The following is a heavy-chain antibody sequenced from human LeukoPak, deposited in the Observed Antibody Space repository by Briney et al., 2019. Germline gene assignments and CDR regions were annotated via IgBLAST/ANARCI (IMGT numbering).Heavy chain of an antibody. CDR1: GFTFSSYA. CDR2: ISSNGGST. Sequence: GGSLRLSCSASGFTFSSYAMHWVRQAPGKGLEYVSAISSNGGSTYYADSVKGRFTISRDNSKNTLYLQMSSLRAEDTAVYYCVKDPEYYYGSGTSPDYWGQGTLVTVSS. V-gene: IGHV3-64D*06. CDR3: VKDPEYYYGSGTSPDY. D-gene: IGHD3-10*01. J-gene: IGHJ4*02.